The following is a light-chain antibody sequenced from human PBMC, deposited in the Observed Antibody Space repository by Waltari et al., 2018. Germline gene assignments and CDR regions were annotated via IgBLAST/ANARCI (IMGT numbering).Light chain of an antibody. J-gene: IGLJ2*01. V-gene: IGLV1-44*01. CDR3: ASWDYSLNGVV. Sequence: QPVVTQPPSASGTPGQRVTISCSGSSSNIESNPVNWYQQLPGRAPRLLIYTNSHRPSGVADRFSASTSGKSASLAISGLQSDDEGNYYCASWDYSLNGVVYGGGTKLTVL. CDR2: TNS. CDR1: SSNIESNP.